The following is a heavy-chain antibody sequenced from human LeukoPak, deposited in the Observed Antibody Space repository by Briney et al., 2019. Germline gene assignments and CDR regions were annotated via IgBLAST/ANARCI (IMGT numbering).Heavy chain of an antibody. CDR2: ISDSGGST. D-gene: IGHD3-16*02. J-gene: IGHJ4*02. CDR3: ARHDSFIPY. CDR1: GLTVNSSF. Sequence: PGGSLRLSCVVSGLTVNSSFISWVRQAPGKGLEWVSGISDSGGSTYYADSVKGRCTISRDNSKNTVSLQMNNLRAEDTAVYFCARHDSFIPYWGQGTLVTVTS. V-gene: IGHV3-53*01.